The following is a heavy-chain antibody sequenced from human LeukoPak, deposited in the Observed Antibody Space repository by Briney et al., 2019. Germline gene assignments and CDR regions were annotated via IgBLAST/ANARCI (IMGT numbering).Heavy chain of an antibody. V-gene: IGHV1-69*05. Sequence: ASVKVSCKASGGTFSSYAISWVRQAPGQGLEWMGGIIPIFGTANYAQKFQGRVTITTDESTSTAYMELSSLRSEDTAVYYCARDLCSSTSCYRGGDWFDPWGQGTLVTVSS. CDR3: ARDLCSSTSCYRGGDWFDP. J-gene: IGHJ5*02. CDR1: GGTFSSYA. D-gene: IGHD2-2*02. CDR2: IIPIFGTA.